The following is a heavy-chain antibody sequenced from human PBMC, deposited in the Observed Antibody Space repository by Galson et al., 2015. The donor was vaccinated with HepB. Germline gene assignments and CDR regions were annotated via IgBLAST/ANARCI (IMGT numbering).Heavy chain of an antibody. CDR2: ISYDGSKE. Sequence: SLRLSCAASGFTFSRYAMHWVRQAPGKGLEWVTVISYDGSKEYYAGSVRGRFSISRDNFENTVFLQMNSLTTEDTAVYFCARGSSGWYSDWFDPWGLGTLVTVSS. CDR1: GFTFSRYA. V-gene: IGHV3-30-3*01. J-gene: IGHJ5*02. D-gene: IGHD6-19*01. CDR3: ARGSSGWYSDWFDP.